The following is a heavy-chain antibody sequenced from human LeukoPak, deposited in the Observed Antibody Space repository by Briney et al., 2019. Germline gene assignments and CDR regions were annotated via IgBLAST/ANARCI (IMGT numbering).Heavy chain of an antibody. CDR3: ARVFSIAAAGFGY. CDR1: GGSISSRSYY. Sequence: SETLSLTCTVSGGSISSRSYYWGWIRQPPGKGLEWIGSIYYSGSTYYNPSLKSRVTISVDTSKNQFSLKLSSVTAADTAVYYCARVFSIAAAGFGYWGQGTLVTVSS. D-gene: IGHD6-13*01. J-gene: IGHJ4*02. V-gene: IGHV4-39*07. CDR2: IYYSGST.